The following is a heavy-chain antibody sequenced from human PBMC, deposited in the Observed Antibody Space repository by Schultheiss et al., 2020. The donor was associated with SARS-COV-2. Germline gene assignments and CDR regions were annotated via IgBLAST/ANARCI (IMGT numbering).Heavy chain of an antibody. Sequence: GESLKISCAASGFTFSSYGMHWVRQAPGKGLEWVAVTWYDGSNNYYADSVKGRFTISRDNSKNTLYLQMNSLRAEDTAVYYCARDFQYYYGSGSYLIQFYFDYWGQGTLVTGSS. CDR1: GFTFSSYG. D-gene: IGHD3-10*01. J-gene: IGHJ4*02. CDR2: TWYDGSNN. CDR3: ARDFQYYYGSGSYLIQFYFDY. V-gene: IGHV3-33*01.